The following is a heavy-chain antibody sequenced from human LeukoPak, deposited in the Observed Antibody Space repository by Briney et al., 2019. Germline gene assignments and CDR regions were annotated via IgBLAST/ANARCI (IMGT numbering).Heavy chain of an antibody. CDR1: GFTFSNFA. J-gene: IGHJ6*02. D-gene: IGHD7-27*01. Sequence: GSLRLSCTASGFTFSNFAMSWVRQAPGKGLEWVAIIWFDGSNKSYADSVKGRFTVSRDNSKNTLYLQMNSLRAEDTAVYYCARDTGDPGYYYHGMDVWGQGTTVTVSS. V-gene: IGHV3-33*08. CDR3: ARDTGDPGYYYHGMDV. CDR2: IWFDGSNK.